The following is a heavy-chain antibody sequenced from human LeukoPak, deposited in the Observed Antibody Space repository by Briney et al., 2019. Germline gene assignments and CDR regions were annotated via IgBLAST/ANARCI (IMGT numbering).Heavy chain of an antibody. CDR3: SRAPAIGGTYWTFNS. CDR1: RFTFCGAW. J-gene: IGHJ4*02. CDR2: ISPDGSRT. V-gene: IGHV3-74*01. D-gene: IGHD1-26*01. Sequence: GGSLRLSSAASRFTFCGAWMHWGRQAPGKGLVWVSRISPDGSRTIDADSVKGRFITSRDNAKNKLSLQLNSLRADDTAAYYCSRAPAIGGTYWTFNSWGQGTLVTVSS.